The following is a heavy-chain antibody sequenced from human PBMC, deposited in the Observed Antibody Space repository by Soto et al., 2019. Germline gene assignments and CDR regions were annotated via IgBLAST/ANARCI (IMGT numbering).Heavy chain of an antibody. D-gene: IGHD3-10*01. V-gene: IGHV4-31*03. CDR2: IYYSGST. Sequence: QVQLQESGPGLVKPSQTLSLTCTVSGGSISSGGYYWSWIRQHPGKGLEWIGYIYYSGSTYYNPSITSRVHISLDTSKNQFSLKLSSVTAADTAVYYCARVFGFGGMDVWGQGTTVTVSS. CDR3: ARVFGFGGMDV. CDR1: GGSISSGGYY. J-gene: IGHJ6*02.